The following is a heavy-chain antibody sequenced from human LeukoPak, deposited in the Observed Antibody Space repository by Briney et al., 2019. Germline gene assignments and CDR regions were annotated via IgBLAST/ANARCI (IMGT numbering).Heavy chain of an antibody. J-gene: IGHJ4*02. V-gene: IGHV4-34*01. CDR1: GGSFSGYY. CDR3: ARRPSGFDY. D-gene: IGHD3-10*01. CDR2: VNHSGST. Sequence: SETLSLTCAVCGGSFSGYYWSWIRQPPGKGLEWIGEVNHSGSTNYNPSLKSRVTISVDTSKNQFSLKLSSVTAADTAVYYCARRPSGFDYWGQGTLVTVSS.